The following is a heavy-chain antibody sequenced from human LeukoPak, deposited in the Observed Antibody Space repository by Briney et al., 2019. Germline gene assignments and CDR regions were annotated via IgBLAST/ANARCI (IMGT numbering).Heavy chain of an antibody. V-gene: IGHV4-39*07. CDR1: GGSISSSSYY. CDR2: INHSGST. Sequence: SETLSLTCTVSGGSISSSSYYWGWIRQPPGKGLEWIGEINHSGSTNYNPSLKSRVTISVDTSKNQFSLKLSSVTAADTAVYYCATVKDTAKRGAFDIWGQGTMVTVSS. CDR3: ATVKDTAKRGAFDI. D-gene: IGHD5-18*01. J-gene: IGHJ3*02.